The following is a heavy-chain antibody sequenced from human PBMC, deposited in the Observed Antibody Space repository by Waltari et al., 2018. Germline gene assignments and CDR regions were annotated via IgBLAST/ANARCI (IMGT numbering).Heavy chain of an antibody. V-gene: IGHV3-7*01. CDR3: GRDRGWRQHDY. CDR2: IKQDGSTK. D-gene: IGHD5-12*01. Sequence: EVQLVESGGGLVQPGGSLRLSCAASEFTLSTYWMGWVRQAPGEGPEWLANIKQDGSTKYYVDSVKGRFTISRDNAKNSLYLQMNSLRAEDTAVYYCGRDRGWRQHDYWGQGTLVTVSS. J-gene: IGHJ4*02. CDR1: EFTLSTYW.